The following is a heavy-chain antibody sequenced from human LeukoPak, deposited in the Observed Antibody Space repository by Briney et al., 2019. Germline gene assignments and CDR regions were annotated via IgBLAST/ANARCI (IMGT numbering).Heavy chain of an antibody. Sequence: GGSLRLSCAASGFTFSDYYMSWIRQAPGKGLEWVSYVSSSGSTIYYADSVKGRFTISRDNAKNSLYLQMNSLRAEDTAVYYCARESYCGGDCSAFDYWGQGTLVTVSS. V-gene: IGHV3-11*01. CDR3: ARESYCGGDCSAFDY. CDR2: VSSSGSTI. J-gene: IGHJ4*02. D-gene: IGHD2-21*02. CDR1: GFTFSDYY.